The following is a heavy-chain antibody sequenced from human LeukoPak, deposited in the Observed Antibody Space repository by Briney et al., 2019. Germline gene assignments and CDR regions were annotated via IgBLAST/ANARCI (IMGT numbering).Heavy chain of an antibody. CDR3: ARRYRGSWYFDY. D-gene: IGHD6-13*01. J-gene: IGHJ4*02. CDR1: GGSISSYY. V-gene: IGHV4-59*01. Sequence: SETLSLTCTVSGGSISSYYWSWIRQPPGKGLEYIGYIYYSGSTNYNPSLKSRVTISVDTSKNQFSLKLSSVTAADTAVCYCARRYRGSWYFDYWGQGTLVTVSS. CDR2: IYYSGST.